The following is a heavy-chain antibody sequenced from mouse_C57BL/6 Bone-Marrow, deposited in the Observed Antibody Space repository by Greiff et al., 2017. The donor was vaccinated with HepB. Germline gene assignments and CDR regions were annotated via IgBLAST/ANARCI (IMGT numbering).Heavy chain of an antibody. CDR1: GYTFTSYW. CDR2: IDPNSGGT. V-gene: IGHV1-72*01. D-gene: IGHD1-1*01. J-gene: IGHJ1*03. CDR3: ARSYYYGSSYWYFDV. Sequence: VQGVESGAELVKPGASVKLSCKASGYTFTSYWMHWVKQRPGRGLEWIGRIDPNSGGTKYNEKFKSKATLTEDKPSSTAYMKLSSLTSEDSAVYYCARSYYYGSSYWYFDVWGTGTTVTVSS.